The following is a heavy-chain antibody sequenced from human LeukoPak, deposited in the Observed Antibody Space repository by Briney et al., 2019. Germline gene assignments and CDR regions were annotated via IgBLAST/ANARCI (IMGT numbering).Heavy chain of an antibody. CDR1: GFTFSSYS. Sequence: GGSLRLSCAASGFTFSSYSMNWVRQAPGKGLEWVSSISSSSSYIYYADSVKGRFTISRDNAKNSLFLQVDSLRAEDTAVYYCARDDYGAIIDYWGQGTLVTVSS. CDR2: ISSSSSYI. D-gene: IGHD4-17*01. V-gene: IGHV3-21*01. CDR3: ARDDYGAIIDY. J-gene: IGHJ4*02.